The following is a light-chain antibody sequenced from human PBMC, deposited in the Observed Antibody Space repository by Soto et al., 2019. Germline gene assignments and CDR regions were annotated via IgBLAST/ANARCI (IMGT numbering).Light chain of an antibody. Sequence: DIKMTQSPSSLSAYVGDRVTITCQASQDINNYLNWYQQKPGQAPKLLIYDASGLEVGVPSRFSGSGSGTHFTLTISGLQPEDIATYYCQQFGDLTFIFGQGTRLEIK. CDR3: QQFGDLTFI. CDR1: QDINNY. J-gene: IGKJ5*01. V-gene: IGKV1-33*01. CDR2: DAS.